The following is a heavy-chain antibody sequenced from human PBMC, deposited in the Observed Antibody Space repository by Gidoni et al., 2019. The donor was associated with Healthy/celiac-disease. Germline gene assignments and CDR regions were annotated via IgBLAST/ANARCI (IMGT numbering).Heavy chain of an antibody. J-gene: IGHJ4*02. CDR3: ARALYDSSGYYDDGFDY. V-gene: IGHV3-30-3*01. CDR2: ISYDGSNK. Sequence: QVQLVESGGGVVQPGRSLRLSCAASGLTFSSYAMHWVRQAPGKGLEWVAVISYDGSNKYYADSVKGRFTISRDNSKNTLYLQMNSLRAEDTAVYYCARALYDSSGYYDDGFDYWGQGTLVTVSS. D-gene: IGHD3-22*01. CDR1: GLTFSSYA.